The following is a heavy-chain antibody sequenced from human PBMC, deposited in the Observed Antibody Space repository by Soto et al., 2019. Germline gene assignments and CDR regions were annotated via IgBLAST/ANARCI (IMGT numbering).Heavy chain of an antibody. CDR3: VQSRCGGDCLQSYSSHSYYGLDV. J-gene: IGHJ6*02. V-gene: IGHV2-5*02. CDR2: IYWDDDK. Sequence: QITLKESGPTLVKPTQTLTLTCTFSGFSLSTIGVGVGWIRQPPGKALEWLALIYWDDDKRYSPSLKSRLTVTNDPSKNQVVLTMTNMDPVDTATYYCVQSRCGGDCLQSYSSHSYYGLDVWGQGTTVTVSS. CDR1: GFSLSTIGVG. D-gene: IGHD2-21*02.